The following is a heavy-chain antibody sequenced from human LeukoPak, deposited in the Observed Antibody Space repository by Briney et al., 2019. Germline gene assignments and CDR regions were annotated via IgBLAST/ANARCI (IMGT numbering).Heavy chain of an antibody. Sequence: KPSETLSLTCTVSGYSISSGYYWGWIRQPPGKGLAWIGSIYHSGNTYYNPSLKSRVTISVDTSKNQFSLKLSSVTAADTAVYYCARAGYGDSDFDYWGQGTLVTVSS. CDR1: GYSISSGYY. CDR3: ARAGYGDSDFDY. D-gene: IGHD4-17*01. J-gene: IGHJ4*02. V-gene: IGHV4-38-2*02. CDR2: IYHSGNT.